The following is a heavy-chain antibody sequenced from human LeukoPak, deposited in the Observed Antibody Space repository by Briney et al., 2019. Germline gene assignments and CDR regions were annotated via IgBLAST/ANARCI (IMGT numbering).Heavy chain of an antibody. D-gene: IGHD3-22*01. Sequence: SETLSLTCAVYGGSFSGYYWSWIRQPPGKGLEWIGEINHSGSTNYNPSLRSRVTISVDTSKNQFSLKVNSVTAADTAVYYCAREVEYYDSSGYRPHAFDIWGQGTLVTVSA. CDR1: GGSFSGYY. J-gene: IGHJ3*02. CDR2: INHSGST. CDR3: AREVEYYDSSGYRPHAFDI. V-gene: IGHV4-34*01.